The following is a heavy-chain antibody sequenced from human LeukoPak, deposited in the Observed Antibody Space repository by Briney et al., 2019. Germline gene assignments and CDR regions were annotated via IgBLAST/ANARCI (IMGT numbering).Heavy chain of an antibody. V-gene: IGHV6-1*01. CDR3: ARLSGSGSYFYYYYYMDV. Sequence: SQTLSLTCAISGDSVSSNSAAWNWIRQSPSRGLEWLGRTYYRSKWYNDYAISVKSRITINPDTSKNQFSLKLSSVTAADTAVYYCARLSGSGSYFYYYYYMDVWGKGTTVTISS. D-gene: IGHD3-10*01. CDR2: TYYRSKWYN. CDR1: GDSVSSNSAA. J-gene: IGHJ6*03.